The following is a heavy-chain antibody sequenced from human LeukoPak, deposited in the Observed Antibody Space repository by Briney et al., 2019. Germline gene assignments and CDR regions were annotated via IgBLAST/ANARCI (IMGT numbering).Heavy chain of an antibody. V-gene: IGHV1-2*02. CDR2: INPNSGGT. CDR1: GYTFTGYY. Sequence: ASVKVSCKASGYTFTGYYIHWVRQAPGQGLEWMGWINPNSGGTNYAQKFQGRVTMTRDTSISTAYMELSRLRSDDTAVYYCARARYCSSTSCYKTLYYYYYMDVWGKGTTVTVSS. D-gene: IGHD2-2*01. CDR3: ARARYCSSTSCYKTLYYYYYMDV. J-gene: IGHJ6*03.